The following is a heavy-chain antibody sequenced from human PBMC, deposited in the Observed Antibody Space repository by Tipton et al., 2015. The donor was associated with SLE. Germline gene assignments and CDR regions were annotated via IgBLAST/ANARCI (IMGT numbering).Heavy chain of an antibody. J-gene: IGHJ3*02. CDR1: GFTFSSYS. V-gene: IGHV3-21*01. D-gene: IGHD2-2*01. Sequence: SLRLSCAASGFTFSSYSMNWVRQAPGKGLEWVSSISSSSSYIYYADSVKGRFTISRDNAKNSLYLQMNSLRAEDTAVYYCARDARGVPPVALDIWGQGTMVTVSS. CDR3: ARDARGVPPVALDI. CDR2: ISSSSSYI.